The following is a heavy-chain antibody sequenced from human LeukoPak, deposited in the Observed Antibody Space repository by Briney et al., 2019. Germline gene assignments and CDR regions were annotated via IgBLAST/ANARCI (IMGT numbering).Heavy chain of an antibody. D-gene: IGHD1-26*01. V-gene: IGHV1-46*01. CDR1: GYTFTNHY. CDR2: INPSGGGT. CDR3: ARERELRPPYFDY. J-gene: IGHJ4*02. Sequence: ASVKVSCKASGYTFTNHYIHWLRQAPGQGLEWMGIINPSGGGTTYAQKFQGRVTMTRDTSTSTVYMDLSSLRSDDTAVYYCARERELRPPYFDYWGQGTLVTVSS.